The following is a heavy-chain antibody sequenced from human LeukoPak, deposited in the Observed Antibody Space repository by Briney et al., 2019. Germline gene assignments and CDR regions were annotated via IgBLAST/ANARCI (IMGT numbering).Heavy chain of an antibody. CDR3: ARDHSDSSGYGYYFDS. CDR2: LKQDGSEK. V-gene: IGHV3-7*01. D-gene: IGHD3-22*01. CDR1: GFTFSSYS. J-gene: IGHJ4*02. Sequence: PGGSLRLSCTAAGFTFSSYSMNWVRQAPGKGLEWVATLKQDGSEKYYVDSVKGRFIIFRDNAKNSLYLQMNSLRAEDTAVYYCARDHSDSSGYGYYFDSWGQGTLVTVSS.